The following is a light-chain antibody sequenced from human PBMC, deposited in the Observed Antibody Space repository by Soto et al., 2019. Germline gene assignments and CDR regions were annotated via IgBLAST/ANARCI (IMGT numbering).Light chain of an antibody. CDR2: AES. V-gene: IGKV3-20*01. CDR3: QQYGSSLFT. CDR1: QSVSSSY. Sequence: EIVLTQSPGTLSLSPGERATLSCRASQSVSSSYLAWYQQKHGQAPRLLVYAESSRATGIPYRFSGSVSGTDVTLTISRREPEDFAVYYCQQYGSSLFTFGPGTKVDIK. J-gene: IGKJ3*01.